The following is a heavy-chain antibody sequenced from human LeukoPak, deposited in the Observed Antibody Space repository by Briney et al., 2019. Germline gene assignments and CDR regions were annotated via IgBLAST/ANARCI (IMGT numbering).Heavy chain of an antibody. CDR3: ARDGGEVGAYLDGFVDI. D-gene: IGHD1-26*01. V-gene: IGHV4-59*11. CDR1: GGSISGQY. Sequence: PSETLSLTCTVSGGSISGQYWSWIRQPPGKGLEWIGYIYYSGSTNYNPSLKSRVTISVDTSKNQFSLKLSSVTAADTAVYYCARDGGEVGAYLDGFVDIWGQGTMVTVSS. CDR2: IYYSGST. J-gene: IGHJ3*02.